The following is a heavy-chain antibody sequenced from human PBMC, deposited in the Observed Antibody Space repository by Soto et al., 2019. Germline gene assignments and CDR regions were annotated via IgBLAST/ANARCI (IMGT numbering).Heavy chain of an antibody. CDR2: ISAYNGNT. CDR3: ARDREWYYDFWSATSYNWFDP. V-gene: IGHV1-18*01. J-gene: IGHJ5*02. D-gene: IGHD3-3*01. CDR1: GYTFTSYG. Sequence: ASVKVSCKASGYTFTSYGISWVRQAPGQGLEWMGWISAYNGNTNYAQKLQGRVTMTTDTSTSTAYMELRSLRSDDTAVYYCARDREWYYDFWSATSYNWFDPWGQGTLVTVSS.